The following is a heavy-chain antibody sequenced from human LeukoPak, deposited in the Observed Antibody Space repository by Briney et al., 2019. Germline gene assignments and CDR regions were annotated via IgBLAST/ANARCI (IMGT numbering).Heavy chain of an antibody. D-gene: IGHD5-18*01. CDR2: IYYSGST. J-gene: IGHJ4*02. Sequence: SETLSLTCTVSGGSISSYYWSWIRQPPGKGLEWIGYIYYSGSTNYNPSLKSRVTISVDTSKNQFSLKLSSVTAADTAVYYCARSAMAPYYFDYWGQGTLDSVST. V-gene: IGHV4-59*08. CDR3: ARSAMAPYYFDY. CDR1: GGSISSYY.